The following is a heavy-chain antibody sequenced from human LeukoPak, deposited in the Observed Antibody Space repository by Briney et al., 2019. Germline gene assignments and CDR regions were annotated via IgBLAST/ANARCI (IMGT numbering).Heavy chain of an antibody. Sequence: ASVKVSCKASGYSFTTHDINWVRQAPGQGLEWMGWMNPNSGNTGNEQKFQGRVAMTRNTSIRTAYMELSSLRSEDTAVYYCARGSTMVRGVNPLGNYGMDVWGQGATLTVSS. CDR2: MNPNSGNT. D-gene: IGHD3-10*01. CDR3: ARGSTMVRGVNPLGNYGMDV. V-gene: IGHV1-8*02. J-gene: IGHJ6*02. CDR1: GYSFTTHD.